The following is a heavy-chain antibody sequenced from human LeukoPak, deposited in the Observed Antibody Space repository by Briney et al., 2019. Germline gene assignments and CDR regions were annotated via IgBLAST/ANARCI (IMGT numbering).Heavy chain of an antibody. CDR1: GFTFSSYG. D-gene: IGHD2-15*01. V-gene: IGHV3-30*02. J-gene: IGHJ5*02. CDR2: IRYDGSNK. CDR3: AKREVVVVAATFFWFDP. Sequence: GRSLRLSCAASGFTFSSYGMHWVRQAPGKGLEWVAFIRYDGSNKYYADSVKGQFTISRDNSKNTLYLQMNSLRAEDTAVYYCAKREVVVVAATFFWFDPWGQGTLVTVSS.